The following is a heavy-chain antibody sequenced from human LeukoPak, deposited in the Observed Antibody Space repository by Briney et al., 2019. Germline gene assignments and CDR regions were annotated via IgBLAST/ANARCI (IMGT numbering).Heavy chain of an antibody. D-gene: IGHD2-2*01. CDR1: GFTFSSYG. J-gene: IGHJ6*03. Sequence: PGGSLRLSCAASGFTFSSYGMHWVRQAPGKGLEWVSVIYSGGSTYYADSVKGRFTISRDNSKNMLYLQMNSLRAEDTAVYYCARARTQYCSSTSCHHLHYYYYYMDVWGKGTTVTVSS. CDR2: IYSGGST. V-gene: IGHV3-53*01. CDR3: ARARTQYCSSTSCHHLHYYYYYMDV.